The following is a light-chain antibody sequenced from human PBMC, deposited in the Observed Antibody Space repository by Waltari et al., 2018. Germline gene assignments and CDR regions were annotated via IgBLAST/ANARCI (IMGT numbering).Light chain of an antibody. Sequence: LSCRASQSVGTKLAWYQQKPGQAPRLLIYGASTRATGIAARFSGSGSGTEFTLTISSLQSEDFAIYYCQQYNLWPWTFDQGTKVDIK. J-gene: IGKJ1*01. CDR3: QQYNLWPWT. V-gene: IGKV3-15*01. CDR1: QSVGTK. CDR2: GAS.